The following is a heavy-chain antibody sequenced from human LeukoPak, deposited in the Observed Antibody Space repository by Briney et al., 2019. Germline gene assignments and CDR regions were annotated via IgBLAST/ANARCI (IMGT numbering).Heavy chain of an antibody. CDR2: ISWDGGSA. Sequence: GGSLRLSCAASGFTFDDYAMRWFRQAPGKGLEWVSLISWDGGSAYYADSVKGRFTISRDNSKNSLYLQMNSLRAEDTALYYCANAKAIHKTTPFDYWGQGTLVTVSS. CDR1: GFTFDDYA. J-gene: IGHJ4*02. V-gene: IGHV3-43D*03. CDR3: ANAKAIHKTTPFDY. D-gene: IGHD4-11*01.